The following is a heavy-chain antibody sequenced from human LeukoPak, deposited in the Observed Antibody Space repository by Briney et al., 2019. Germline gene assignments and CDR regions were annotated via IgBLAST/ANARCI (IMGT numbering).Heavy chain of an antibody. CDR3: ARGAASDFWSGYYIAY. V-gene: IGHV1-2*02. J-gene: IGHJ4*02. Sequence: ASVKVSCKASGYTFTGYYMHWLRQAPGQGLEWMGWINPNGGGTNYAQKFQGRVTMTRDTSISTAYMELSRLRFDDTAVYHCARGAASDFWSGYYIAYWGQGTLVTVSS. CDR1: GYTFTGYY. CDR2: INPNGGGT. D-gene: IGHD3-3*01.